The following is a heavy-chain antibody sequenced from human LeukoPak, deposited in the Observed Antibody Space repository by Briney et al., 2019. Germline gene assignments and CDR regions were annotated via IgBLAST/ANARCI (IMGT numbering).Heavy chain of an antibody. D-gene: IGHD3-10*01. V-gene: IGHV4-38-2*02. J-gene: IGHJ4*02. CDR2: IYHSGST. CDR3: ARIGSPTPYFDY. CDR1: GYSISSGYY. Sequence: PSETLSLTCTVSGYSISSGYYWGWIRQPPGKGLEWIGSIYHSGSTYYNPSLKSRVTISVDTSKNQFSLKLSSVTAADTAVYYCARIGSPTPYFDYWGQGTLVTVSS.